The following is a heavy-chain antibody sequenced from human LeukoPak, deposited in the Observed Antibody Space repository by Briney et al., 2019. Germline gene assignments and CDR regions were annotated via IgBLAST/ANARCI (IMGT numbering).Heavy chain of an antibody. Sequence: SETLSLTCAVYGGSFSGYYWSWIRQPPGKGLEWIGEINHSGSTNYNPSLKSRVTISVDTSKNQFSLKLSSVTAADTAVYYCARVPPRYFSGGSCYSRSVWFDPWGQGTLVTVSS. V-gene: IGHV4-34*01. CDR1: GGSFSGYY. CDR2: INHSGST. J-gene: IGHJ5*02. CDR3: ARVPPRYFSGGSCYSRSVWFDP. D-gene: IGHD2-15*01.